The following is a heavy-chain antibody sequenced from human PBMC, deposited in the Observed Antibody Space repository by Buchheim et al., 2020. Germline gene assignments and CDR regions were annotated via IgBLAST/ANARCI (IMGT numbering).Heavy chain of an antibody. CDR3: ARAGDIVVVVAATGWYFDL. D-gene: IGHD2-15*01. V-gene: IGHV3-7*01. CDR1: GFTFSSYW. J-gene: IGHJ2*01. Sequence: EVQLVESGGGLVQPGGSLRLSCAASGFTFSSYWMSWVRQAPGKGLEWVANIKQDGSEKYYVDSVKGRFTNSRDNAKNSLYLQMNSLRAEDTAVYYCARAGDIVVVVAATGWYFDLWGRGTL. CDR2: IKQDGSEK.